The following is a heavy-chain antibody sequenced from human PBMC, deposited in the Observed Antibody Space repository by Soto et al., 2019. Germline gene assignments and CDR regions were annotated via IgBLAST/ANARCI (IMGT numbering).Heavy chain of an antibody. Sequence: GASVKVSCKVSGYTLTELSMHWVRQAPGKGLEWMGGFDPEDGETIYAQKFQGRVTMTEDTSTDTAYMELSSLRSEDTAVYYCATVKLAGPVPAFWFDPSGQATLLTLSS. V-gene: IGHV1-24*01. CDR2: FDPEDGET. CDR3: ATVKLAGPVPAFWFDP. D-gene: IGHD6-19*01. CDR1: GYTLTELS. J-gene: IGHJ5*02.